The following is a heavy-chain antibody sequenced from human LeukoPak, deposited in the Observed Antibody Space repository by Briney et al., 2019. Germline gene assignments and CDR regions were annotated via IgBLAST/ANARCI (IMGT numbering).Heavy chain of an antibody. CDR3: ARGAGATTSFDY. CDR2: INPTGGTT. J-gene: IGHJ4*02. Sequence: ASVKVSCKASGYNFTSYYMHWVRQAPGQGLEWLGIINPTGGTTTYAQKFQGRVTMTRDTSTNTVYMELSSLRSEDMAVYYCARGAGATTSFDYWGQGTMVTVSS. D-gene: IGHD1-26*01. V-gene: IGHV1-46*03. CDR1: GYNFTSYY.